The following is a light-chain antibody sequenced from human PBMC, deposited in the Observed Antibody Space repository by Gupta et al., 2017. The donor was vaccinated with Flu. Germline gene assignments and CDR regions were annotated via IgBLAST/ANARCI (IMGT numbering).Light chain of an antibody. V-gene: IGLV3-21*02. CDR2: DDS. CDR3: QVWDSSSNHVV. CDR1: NIGRRR. J-gene: IGLJ2*01. Sequence: GQTARIACGGNNIGRRRVHWYQQKPGQAPVLVVYDDSDRPSGIRERFPGSKSGNTATLTISRVEAGDEADYYCQVWDSSSNHVVFGGGTKLTVL.